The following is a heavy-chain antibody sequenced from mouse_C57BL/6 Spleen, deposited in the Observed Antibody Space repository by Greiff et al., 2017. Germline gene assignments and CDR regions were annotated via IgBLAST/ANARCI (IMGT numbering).Heavy chain of an antibody. CDR2: ISSGGDYI. D-gene: IGHD2-3*01. CDR3: TRDDGYHYYAMDY. Sequence: EVKLVESGEGLVKPGGSLKLSCAASGFTFSSYAMSWVRQTPEKRLEWVAYISSGGDYIYYADTVKGRFTISRDNARNTLYLQMSSLKSEDTAMYYCTRDDGYHYYAMDYWGQGTSVTVSS. V-gene: IGHV5-9-1*02. J-gene: IGHJ4*01. CDR1: GFTFSSYA.